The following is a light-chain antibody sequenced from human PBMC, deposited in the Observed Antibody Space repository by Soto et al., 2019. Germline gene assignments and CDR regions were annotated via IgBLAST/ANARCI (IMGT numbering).Light chain of an antibody. CDR3: QQFSSYPLT. CDR2: GAS. J-gene: IGKJ4*01. CDR1: QSVSGRY. Sequence: EIVLTQSPGTLSLSPGERATLSCRASQSVSGRYLAWYQQKPGQAPRLLIYGASSRATGIPDRFSGGGSGTDFTLTISSLEPEDFAVYYCQQFSSYPLTFGGGTKVDIK. V-gene: IGKV3-20*01.